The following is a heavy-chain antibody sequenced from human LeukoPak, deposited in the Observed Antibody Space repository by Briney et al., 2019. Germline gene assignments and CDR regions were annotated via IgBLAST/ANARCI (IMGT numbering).Heavy chain of an antibody. CDR1: GGTFSSYA. D-gene: IGHD6-6*01. CDR2: IIPIFGTA. CDR3: ARGAAARRLGLYYYYYMDV. J-gene: IGHJ6*03. V-gene: IGHV1-69*13. Sequence: ASVKVSCKASGGTFSSYAISWVRQAPGQGLEWMGGIIPIFGTANYAQKFQGRVTITADESTSTAYMELSSLRSEDTAVYYCARGAAARRLGLYYYYYMDVWGKGTTVTVSS.